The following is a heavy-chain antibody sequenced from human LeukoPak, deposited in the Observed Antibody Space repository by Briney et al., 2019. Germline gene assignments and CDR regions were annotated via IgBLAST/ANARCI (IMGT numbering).Heavy chain of an antibody. CDR3: ARNDGGDWFDP. Sequence: GGSLRLSCAASGFTFSSYGMHWVRQAPGKGLEWVAVIWYDGSDKYYADSVKGRFTISRDNSKNTLYLQMNSLRAEDTAVYYCARNDGGDWFDPWGQGTLVTVSS. D-gene: IGHD1-1*01. V-gene: IGHV3-33*01. CDR2: IWYDGSDK. J-gene: IGHJ5*02. CDR1: GFTFSSYG.